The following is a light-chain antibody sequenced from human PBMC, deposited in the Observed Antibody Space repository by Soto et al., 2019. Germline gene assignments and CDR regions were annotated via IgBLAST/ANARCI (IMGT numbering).Light chain of an antibody. CDR3: AAWDDSLTGPV. CDR1: RSDIGSNS. V-gene: IGLV1-44*01. Sequence: QSGLTQPPAASGTPGQTVIISCSGSRSDIGSNSVNWYQHLPGTAPKLLIYNNNQRPSGVPDRFSGSKSGTSASLAISGLQSEDEADYYCAAWDDSLTGPVFGTGTKVTVL. CDR2: NNN. J-gene: IGLJ1*01.